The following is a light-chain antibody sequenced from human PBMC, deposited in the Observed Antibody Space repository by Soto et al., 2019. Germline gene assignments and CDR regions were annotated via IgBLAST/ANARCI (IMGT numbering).Light chain of an antibody. CDR2: DAS. CDR3: QQESDSSGA. CDR1: QSIGTW. J-gene: IGKJ1*01. V-gene: IGKV1-5*01. Sequence: DIQVTQSPSTLSASVGDRVTITCGASQSIGTWLAWYQQKPGKAPKLLIFDASTLESGVPSRFSGSGSGTDFTLTISSLQPDDSATCSCQQESDSSGAFGQGTKVDIK.